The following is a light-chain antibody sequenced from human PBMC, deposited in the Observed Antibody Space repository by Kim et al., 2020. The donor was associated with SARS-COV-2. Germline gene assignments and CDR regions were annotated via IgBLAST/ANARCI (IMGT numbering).Light chain of an antibody. V-gene: IGLV2-14*01. J-gene: IGLJ1*01. CDR1: SSDVGGYNY. CDR3: SSYTSSSTYV. CDR2: DVS. Sequence: SELTQPASVSGSPGQSSTISCTGTSSDVGGYNYVSWYQQHPGKAPKLMIYDVSKRPSGVSNRFSGSKSGNTASLTISGLQAEDEADYYCSSYTSSSTYVFGTGTKVTVL.